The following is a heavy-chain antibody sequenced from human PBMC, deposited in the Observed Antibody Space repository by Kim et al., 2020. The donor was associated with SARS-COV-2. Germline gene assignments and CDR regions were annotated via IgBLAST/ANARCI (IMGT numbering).Heavy chain of an antibody. Sequence: GGSLRLSCAASGFTFSRYWMHWVHQAPGKGLVWVSRINSDGSNTSYADSVKGRLTISRDNAKNTLYLQMNSLRAEDTAVYYCARDPSGRVADYWGQGTLVTVSS. D-gene: IGHD1-26*01. V-gene: IGHV3-74*01. J-gene: IGHJ4*02. CDR1: GFTFSRYW. CDR2: INSDGSNT. CDR3: ARDPSGRVADY.